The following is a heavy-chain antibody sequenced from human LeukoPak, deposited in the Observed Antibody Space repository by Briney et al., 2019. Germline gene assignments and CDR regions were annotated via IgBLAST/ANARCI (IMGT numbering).Heavy chain of an antibody. V-gene: IGHV3-23*01. CDR1: GLSFSTYG. J-gene: IGHJ4*02. CDR3: ARGLYKLGAAVGY. CDR2: ISGSGETT. Sequence: PGGSLRLSCAASGLSFSTYGMSWVRQAPGKGLEWVSGISGSGETTYYADSVKGRFTISRDNSKNTLYLQMNSLRAEDTAVYYCARGLYKLGAAVGYWGQGTLVTVSS. D-gene: IGHD6-13*01.